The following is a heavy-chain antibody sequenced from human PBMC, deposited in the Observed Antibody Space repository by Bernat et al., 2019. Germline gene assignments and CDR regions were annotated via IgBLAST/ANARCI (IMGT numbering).Heavy chain of an antibody. CDR1: GFTFSSYW. J-gene: IGHJ5*02. D-gene: IGHD2-15*01. Sequence: EAQLVESGGGLVQPGGSLRLSCAASGFTFSSYWMHWVRQAPGKGLVWVSRISSDGGTTTYADSVKGRFTISRDNAKNTLYLQMNSLRAEDTAVYYCARDKQVVANSWFDRWGQGTLVTVSS. CDR2: ISSDGGTT. CDR3: ARDKQVVANSWFDR. V-gene: IGHV3-74*03.